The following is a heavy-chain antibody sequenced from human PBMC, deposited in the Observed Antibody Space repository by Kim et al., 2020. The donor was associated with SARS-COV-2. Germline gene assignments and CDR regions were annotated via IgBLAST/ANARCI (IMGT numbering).Heavy chain of an antibody. CDR3: ARANTWAFDI. V-gene: IGHV3-7*01. CDR2: ISEGGGET. D-gene: IGHD3-16*01. CDR1: GFIFRSYW. J-gene: IGHJ3*02. Sequence: GGSLRLSCVASGFIFRSYWMTWVRQAPGKGLEWVADISEGGGETNYVDSVKGRFTISRDNAENSLFLQMNNMKAEDTAVYYCARANTWAFDIWGQGTMVTVSS.